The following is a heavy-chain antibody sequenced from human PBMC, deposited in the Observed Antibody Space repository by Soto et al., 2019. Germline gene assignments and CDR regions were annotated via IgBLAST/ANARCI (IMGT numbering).Heavy chain of an antibody. V-gene: IGHV1-2*04. J-gene: IGHJ5*02. CDR2: INPNSGGT. CDR3: ARSMRTRFGVAPPTWFDP. Sequence: GASVKVSCKASGYTFTGYYMHWVRQAPGQGLEWMGWINPNSGGTNYAQKFQGWVTMTRDTSISTAYMELSRLRSDDTAVYYCARSMRTRFGVAPPTWFDPWGQGTLVTVSS. CDR1: GYTFTGYY. D-gene: IGHD3-3*01.